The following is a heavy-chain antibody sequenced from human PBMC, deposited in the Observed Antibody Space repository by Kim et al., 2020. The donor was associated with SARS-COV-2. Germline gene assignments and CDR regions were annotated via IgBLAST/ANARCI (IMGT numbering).Heavy chain of an antibody. CDR1: GFTFSSYS. Sequence: GGSLRLSCAASGFTFSSYSMNWVRQAPGKGLEWVSSISSSSSYIYYADSVKGRFTISRDNAKNSLYLQMNSLRAEDTAVYYCARVGGPIFGVVIFDYWGQGTLVTVSS. V-gene: IGHV3-21*01. CDR3: ARVGGPIFGVVIFDY. J-gene: IGHJ4*02. CDR2: ISSSSSYI. D-gene: IGHD3-3*01.